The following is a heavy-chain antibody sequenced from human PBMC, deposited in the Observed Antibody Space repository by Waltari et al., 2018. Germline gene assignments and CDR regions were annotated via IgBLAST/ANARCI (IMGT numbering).Heavy chain of an antibody. CDR2: IYNSGGA. J-gene: IGHJ4*02. CDR3: ARSPTYYGSGTYYLRPQYYFDY. D-gene: IGHD3-10*01. V-gene: IGHV4-31*03. CDR1: GGSISSGDYY. Sequence: QVQLQESGPGLVKPSQTLSLTCTVSGGSISSGDYYWSWIRQYPGKGLAWIGYIYNSGGAYYPPSLKSRVSISVDTSNNQFSLKLSSVTAADTAVYFCARSPTYYGSGTYYLRPQYYFDYWGQGTLVTVSS.